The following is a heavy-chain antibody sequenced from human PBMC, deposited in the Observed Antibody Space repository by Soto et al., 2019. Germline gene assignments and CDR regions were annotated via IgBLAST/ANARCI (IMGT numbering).Heavy chain of an antibody. CDR3: ARDIREMATTLGGMDV. CDR1: GYTFTSYY. Sequence: GASVKVSCKASGYTFTSYYMHWVRQAPGQGLEWMGIINPSGGSTSYAQKFQGRVTMTRDTSTSTVYMELSSLRSEDTAVYYCARDIREMATTLGGMDVWGQGTTVTVSS. J-gene: IGHJ6*02. CDR2: INPSGGST. V-gene: IGHV1-46*01. D-gene: IGHD5-12*01.